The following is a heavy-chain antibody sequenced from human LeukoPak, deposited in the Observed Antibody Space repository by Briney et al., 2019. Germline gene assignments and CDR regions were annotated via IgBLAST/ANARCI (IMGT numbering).Heavy chain of an antibody. V-gene: IGHV4-30-2*01. CDR3: ARIHSHNWFDP. CDR1: GGSISIGGYS. D-gene: IGHD2-21*01. Sequence: PSETLSLTCAVCGGSISIGGYSWSWIRQPPGKGLEWIGYIYHSGSTYYNPSLKSRVTISVDRSKNQFSLKLSSVTAADTAVYYCARIHSHNWFDPWGQGTLVTVSS. J-gene: IGHJ5*02. CDR2: IYHSGST.